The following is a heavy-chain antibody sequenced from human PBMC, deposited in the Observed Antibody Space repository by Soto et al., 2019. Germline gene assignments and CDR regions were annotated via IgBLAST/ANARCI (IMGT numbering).Heavy chain of an antibody. Sequence: VASETISGKGSGYSFTSYWIASVRQMHGKGLEWMGIIYPGDSDTRYSPSFQGQVTISADKSISTAYLQWSSLKASDTAMYYCARRSRTTGTPYYYYVLDVWGEGTTVTVSS. J-gene: IGHJ6*04. CDR3: ARRSRTTGTPYYYYVLDV. CDR1: GYSFTSYW. CDR2: IYPGDSDT. V-gene: IGHV5-51*01. D-gene: IGHD1-1*01.